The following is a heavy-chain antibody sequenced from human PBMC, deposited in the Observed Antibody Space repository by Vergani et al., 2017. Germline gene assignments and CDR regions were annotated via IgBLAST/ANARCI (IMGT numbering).Heavy chain of an antibody. Sequence: QVQLQESGPGLVKPSETLSLTCTVSRASISSYYWSWIRQPPGKGLEWIGQVYYSGSTIYNPSLKSRVTISVNVSKDQFSLKLTSVTAADTAFYYCARGGSSITTFRKNWFDPWCQGTLVIVSS. D-gene: IGHD1-14*01. CDR1: RASISSYY. CDR3: ARGGSSITTFRKNWFDP. CDR2: VYYSGST. J-gene: IGHJ5*02. V-gene: IGHV4-59*01.